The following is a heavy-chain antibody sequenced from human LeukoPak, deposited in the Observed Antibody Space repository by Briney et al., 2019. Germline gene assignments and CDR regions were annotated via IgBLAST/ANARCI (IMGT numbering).Heavy chain of an antibody. V-gene: IGHV1-18*01. Sequence: ASVNVSCTASGYTFTNCGISWVRQAPGRGLEGLGWISAYNGNTNYAQKLQGRVTMTTDPSTSTAYMELRSLRSDDTAVYYCARDAQDYGDYYYYYGMDVWGQGTTVTVSS. J-gene: IGHJ6*02. CDR2: ISAYNGNT. D-gene: IGHD4-17*01. CDR1: GYTFTNCG. CDR3: ARDAQDYGDYYYYYGMDV.